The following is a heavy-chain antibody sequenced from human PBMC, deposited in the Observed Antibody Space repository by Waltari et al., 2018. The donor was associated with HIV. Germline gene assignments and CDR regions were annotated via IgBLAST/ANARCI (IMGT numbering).Heavy chain of an antibody. V-gene: IGHV3-21*01. J-gene: IGHJ2*01. Sequence: EVQLVESGGGLVKPGGSLRLSCAASGFTFSSYSMSWVRQAPGKGLEGVSSFSSSSSKSYYAYSLKGRFTISRDNAKNSLYLQMNSLRAEDTAVYYCARWGAMGSGSYFLDLWGRGTLVTVSS. CDR3: ARWGAMGSGSYFLDL. CDR1: GFTFSSYS. CDR2: FSSSSSKS. D-gene: IGHD3-10*01.